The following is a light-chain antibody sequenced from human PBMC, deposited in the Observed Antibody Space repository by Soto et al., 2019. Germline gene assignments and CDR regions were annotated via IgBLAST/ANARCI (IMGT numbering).Light chain of an antibody. CDR3: QQYDSSPRT. J-gene: IGKJ1*01. CDR1: QSVSSSY. CDR2: RTS. V-gene: IGKV3-20*01. Sequence: EIVLTQSPGTLSLSPGERATLSCRASQSVSSSYLAWYRQKPGQAPRLLIYRTSNRATGIPDRFSGSGSGTGFTLTISRLEPEDFAVYWCQQYDSSPRTFGQGTKVEIK.